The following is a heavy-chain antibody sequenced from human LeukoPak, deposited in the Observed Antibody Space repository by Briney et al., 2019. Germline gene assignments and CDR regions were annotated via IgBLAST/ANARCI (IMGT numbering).Heavy chain of an antibody. J-gene: IGHJ4*02. D-gene: IGHD4-17*01. Sequence: KSSETLSLTCTVSGGSISSSSYYWGWIRQPPGKGLEWIGSIYYSGSTYYNPSLKSRVTISVDTSKNQFSLKLSSVTAADTAVYYCAREVTTVTTFDYWGQGTLVTVSS. CDR1: GGSISSSSYY. V-gene: IGHV4-39*07. CDR3: AREVTTVTTFDY. CDR2: IYYSGST.